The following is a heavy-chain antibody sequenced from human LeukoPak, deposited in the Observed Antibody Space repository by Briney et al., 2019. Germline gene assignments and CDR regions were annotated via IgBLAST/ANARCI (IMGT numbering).Heavy chain of an antibody. J-gene: IGHJ4*02. V-gene: IGHV4-31*03. CDR2: IYYSGST. CDR1: GGSISSGGYY. D-gene: IGHD5-12*01. Sequence: SQTLSLTCTASGGSISSGGYYWNWIHQHPGKGLEWIGYIYYSGSTYYNPSLKSRVTISVDTSKNQFSLKLSSVTAADTAVYYCARCESGYDFRGVYWGQGTLVTVSS. CDR3: ARCESGYDFRGVY.